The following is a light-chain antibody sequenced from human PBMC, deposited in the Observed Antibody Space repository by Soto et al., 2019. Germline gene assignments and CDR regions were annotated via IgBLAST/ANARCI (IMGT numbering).Light chain of an antibody. CDR2: WAS. V-gene: IGKV4-1*01. CDR3: QQYYSPPWT. Sequence: DIVMTQSPDSLAVSLGERATINCKSSQSVLYSSNNKDYLAWYQQKLGQPPKLPIYWASTRESGVPDRFSGSGSGTDFTLTISSLQAEDVAVYYCQQYYSPPWTFGQGTNVEIK. CDR1: QSVLYSSNNKDY. J-gene: IGKJ1*01.